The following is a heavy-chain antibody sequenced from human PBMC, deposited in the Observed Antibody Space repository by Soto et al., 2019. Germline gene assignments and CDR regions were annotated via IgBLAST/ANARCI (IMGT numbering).Heavy chain of an antibody. CDR1: GYTFTGYY. Sequence: SVKVSCKASGYTFTGYYMHWVRQAPGQGLEWMGGIIPIFGTANYAQKFQGRVTITADESTSTAYMELSSLRSEDTAVYYCARVYDSSSYSRSWFDPWGQGTLVTVSS. J-gene: IGHJ5*02. D-gene: IGHD3-22*01. CDR3: ARVYDSSSYSRSWFDP. V-gene: IGHV1-69*13. CDR2: IIPIFGTA.